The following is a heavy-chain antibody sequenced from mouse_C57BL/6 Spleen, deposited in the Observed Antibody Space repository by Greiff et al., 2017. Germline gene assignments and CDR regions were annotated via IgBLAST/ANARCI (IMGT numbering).Heavy chain of an antibody. CDR3: ARRWGLGSGHFDY. Sequence: QVTLKESGPGILQSSQTLSLTCSFSGFSLSTSGMGVSWIRQPSGKGLEWLAHIYWDDDKRYNPSLKSRLTISKDTSRNQVFLKITSVDTADTATYYCARRWGLGSGHFDYWGQGTTLTVSS. V-gene: IGHV8-12*01. CDR2: IYWDDDK. CDR1: GFSLSTSGMG. J-gene: IGHJ2*01. D-gene: IGHD1-1*01.